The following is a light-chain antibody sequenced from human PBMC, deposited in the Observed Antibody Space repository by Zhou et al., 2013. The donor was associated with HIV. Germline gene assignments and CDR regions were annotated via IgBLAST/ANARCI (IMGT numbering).Light chain of an antibody. Sequence: DTQMTQSPSSLSASVGDRVTITCRASQSIARYLNWYQQQPGKAPKLLIYGASTLQSGVPSRFSGSGSGTDFTLTISSLQPEDSATYYCQQTYSVPYTFGQGTKLGSN. CDR1: QSIARY. V-gene: IGKV1-39*01. CDR2: GAS. CDR3: QQTYSVPYT. J-gene: IGKJ2*01.